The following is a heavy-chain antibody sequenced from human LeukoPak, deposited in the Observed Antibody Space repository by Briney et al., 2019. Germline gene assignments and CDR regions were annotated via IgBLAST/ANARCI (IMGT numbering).Heavy chain of an antibody. CDR3: ARDGGYRKLYYYYYYYMDA. D-gene: IGHD3-16*02. V-gene: IGHV3-21*01. CDR2: ISSSSSYI. Sequence: GGSLRLSCAASGFTFSSYSMNWVRQAPGKGLVWVSSISSSSSYIYYADSVKGRFTISRDNAKNSLYLQMNSLRAEDTAVYYCARDGGYRKLYYYYYYYMDAWGKGTTVTVSS. CDR1: GFTFSSYS. J-gene: IGHJ6*03.